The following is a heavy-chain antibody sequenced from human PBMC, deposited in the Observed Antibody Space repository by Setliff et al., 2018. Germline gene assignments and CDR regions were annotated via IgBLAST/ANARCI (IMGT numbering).Heavy chain of an antibody. V-gene: IGHV3-74*01. CDR2: INGDGSIT. CDR3: ANYEQRPRNLDY. CDR1: GFTFRKYW. J-gene: IGHJ4*02. Sequence: GGSLRLSCGASGFTFRKYWMYWVRQVPGKGLVWVARINGDGSITNYADSVKGRFTISRDNARNTLYLQMNSLRAEDTALYYCANYEQRPRNLDYWGQGTLVTVSS. D-gene: IGHD3-3*01.